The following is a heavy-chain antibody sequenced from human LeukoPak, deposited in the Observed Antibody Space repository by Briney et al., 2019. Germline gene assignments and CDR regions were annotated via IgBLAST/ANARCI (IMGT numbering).Heavy chain of an antibody. CDR3: AKSSDVDTAMEGESDY. D-gene: IGHD5-18*01. Sequence: PGGSLRLSCAASGFTFSSYAMSWVRQAPGKGLEWVSAISGSGGSTYYADSVKGRFTISRDNSKNTLYLQMNSLRAEDTAVYYCAKSSDVDTAMEGESDYWGQGTLVTVSS. CDR2: ISGSGGST. CDR1: GFTFSSYA. V-gene: IGHV3-23*01. J-gene: IGHJ4*02.